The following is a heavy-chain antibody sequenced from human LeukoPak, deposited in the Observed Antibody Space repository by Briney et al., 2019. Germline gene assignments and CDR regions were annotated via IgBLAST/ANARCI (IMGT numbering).Heavy chain of an antibody. J-gene: IGHJ4*02. CDR1: GFTFSNAW. D-gene: IGHD3-10*01. V-gene: IGHV3-15*01. CDR2: IKSKTDGGTT. CDR3: TTSSRRGFGELLRY. Sequence: GGSLRLPCAASGFTFSNAWMSWVRQAPGKGLEWVGRIKSKTDGGTTDYAAPVKGRFTISRDDSKNTLYLQMNSLKTEDTAVYYCTTSSRRGFGELLRYWGQGTLVTVSS.